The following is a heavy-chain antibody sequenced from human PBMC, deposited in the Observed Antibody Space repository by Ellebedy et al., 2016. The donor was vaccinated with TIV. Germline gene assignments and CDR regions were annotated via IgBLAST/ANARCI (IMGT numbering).Heavy chain of an antibody. V-gene: IGHV3-23*01. CDR1: GFSFNTFF. Sequence: GESLKISXAASGFSFNTFFMSWVRHSPWRGLGWVSTISAGSDTTRFADSVKGRFTISRDNSKNTVYLRMNDLRADDTAVYYCRQGHYADYWGQGTLVTVSS. CDR2: ISAGSDTT. J-gene: IGHJ4*02. CDR3: RQGHYADY.